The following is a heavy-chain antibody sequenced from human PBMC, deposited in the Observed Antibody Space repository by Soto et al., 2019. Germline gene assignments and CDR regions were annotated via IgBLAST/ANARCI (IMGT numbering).Heavy chain of an antibody. CDR1: GFTVSSNY. CDR3: ARGAIVVVVAAAPSHSVDAFDI. D-gene: IGHD2-15*01. J-gene: IGHJ3*02. CDR2: IYSGGST. V-gene: IGHV3-66*01. Sequence: GGSLRLSCAASGFTVSSNYMSWVRQAPGKGLEWVSVIYSGGSTYYADSVKGRFTISRVNSKNTLYLQMNSLRAEDTAVYYCARGAIVVVVAAAPSHSVDAFDIWGQGTMVTVSS.